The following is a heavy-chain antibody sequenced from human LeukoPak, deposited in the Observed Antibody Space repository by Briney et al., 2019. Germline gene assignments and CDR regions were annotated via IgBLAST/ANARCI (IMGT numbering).Heavy chain of an antibody. CDR3: AKNAATGRAYYDS. J-gene: IGHJ4*02. CDR1: GFTLSVYA. Sequence: GGSLRLSCAASGFTLSVYAMTGVRRSPGGGVEGGSDISGGGDYIYYADSVKGRFTTSRDNSKNTLFQQMNSLRVEDTAVYYCAKNAATGRAYYDSWGQGTPVTVSS. CDR2: ISGGGDYI. D-gene: IGHD6-13*01. V-gene: IGHV3-23*01.